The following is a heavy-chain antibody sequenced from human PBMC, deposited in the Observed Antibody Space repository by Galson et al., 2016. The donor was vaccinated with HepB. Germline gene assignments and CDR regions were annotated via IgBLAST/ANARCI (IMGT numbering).Heavy chain of an antibody. V-gene: IGHV3-23*01. Sequence: FSFSNSGLSWVRQAPGRGLEWVSGLTRSGDATHYADFVKGRFTISRDNSKNTLYLYMNNLTAGDTAVYYCGKHGGFDYWGQGALVTVSS. CDR2: LTRSGDAT. D-gene: IGHD3-16*01. CDR3: GKHGGFDY. J-gene: IGHJ4*02. CDR1: FSFSNSG.